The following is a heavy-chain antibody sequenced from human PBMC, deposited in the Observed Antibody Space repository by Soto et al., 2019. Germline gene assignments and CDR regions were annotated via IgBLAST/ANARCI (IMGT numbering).Heavy chain of an antibody. CDR1: GYTFTSYG. D-gene: IGHD3-10*01. Sequence: QVQLVQSGAEVKKPGASVKVSCKASGYTFTSYGISWVRQAPGQGLQWMGWISAYNGNTNYAQKPQGRVTMTKCPSPSTCYLELGGWRADDTPVFYGGKVDYFGSGPWSWGQETLSTFSS. CDR2: ISAYNGNT. CDR3: GKVDYFGSGPWS. J-gene: IGHJ5*02. V-gene: IGHV1-18*01.